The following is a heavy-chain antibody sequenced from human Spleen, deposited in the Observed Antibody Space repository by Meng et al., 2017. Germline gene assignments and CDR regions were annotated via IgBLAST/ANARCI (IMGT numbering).Heavy chain of an antibody. CDR2: MSYDGSDK. V-gene: IGHV3-30*04. D-gene: IGHD6-13*01. Sequence: GESLKISCAASGFTFISYAMHWVRQTPGKGLEWVAVMSYDGSDKYYADSVKGRFTISRDNSKNTLFLQMNSLRPEDMAVYYCARGGRVPAAGVPLDYWGQGTLVTVSS. CDR3: ARGGRVPAAGVPLDY. CDR1: GFTFISYA. J-gene: IGHJ4*02.